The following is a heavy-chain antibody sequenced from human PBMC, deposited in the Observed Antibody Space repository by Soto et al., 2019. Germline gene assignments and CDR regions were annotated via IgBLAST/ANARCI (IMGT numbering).Heavy chain of an antibody. J-gene: IGHJ4*02. V-gene: IGHV4-30-2*01. Sequence: SLPCAVADDSSSSRGCSWSSIKQPPGKGLEWIGHIYYSGGTDYNPSLKSRVTISVDRSKNQFSLKLDSVTDADTAVYYCARGNKDCRGAHPHRGKGAPVPGSS. CDR1: DDSSSSRGCS. CDR2: IYYSGGT. D-gene: IGHD2-15*01. CDR3: ARGNKDCRGAHPH.